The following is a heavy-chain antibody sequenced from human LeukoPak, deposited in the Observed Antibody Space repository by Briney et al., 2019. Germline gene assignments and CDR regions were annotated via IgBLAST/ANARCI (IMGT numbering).Heavy chain of an antibody. D-gene: IGHD2-15*01. CDR1: GYTFNDYY. CDR3: ARDAGYCTGGSCWYFDH. J-gene: IGHJ4*02. CDR2: INLNSGGT. Sequence: GASVKVSCKASGYTFNDYYMHWVRQAPGQGLEWMGWINLNSGGTNFAQRFQGRVTMTRDTSISTAYMDLSRLISDDTAVYYCARDAGYCTGGSCWYFDHWGQGTLVTVSS. V-gene: IGHV1-2*02.